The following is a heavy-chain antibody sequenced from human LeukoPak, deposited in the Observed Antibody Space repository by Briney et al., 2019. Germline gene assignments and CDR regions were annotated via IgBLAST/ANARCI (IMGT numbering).Heavy chain of an antibody. CDR2: INHSGST. CDR3: ARPIFPNVVGWFDP. CDR1: GGSFSGYY. D-gene: IGHD3-9*01. J-gene: IGHJ5*02. V-gene: IGHV4-34*01. Sequence: PSETLSLTCAVYGGSFSGYYWSWIRQPPGKGLEWIGEINHSGSTNYNPSLKSRVTISVDTSKNQFSLKLSSVTAADTAVYYCARPIFPNVVGWFDPWGQGTLVTVSS.